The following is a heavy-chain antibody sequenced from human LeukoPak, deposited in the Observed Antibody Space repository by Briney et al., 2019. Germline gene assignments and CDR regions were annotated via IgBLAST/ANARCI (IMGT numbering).Heavy chain of an antibody. CDR2: INHSGST. V-gene: IGHV4-34*01. Sequence: SETLSLTCAVYGGSFSGYYWSWIRQPPGKGLEWIGEINHSGSTNYNPSLKSRVTISVDTSKNQFCLKLSFVTAADTAVYYCARQHPYYYYYYMDVWGKGTTVTVSS. CDR3: ARQHPYYYYYYMDV. J-gene: IGHJ6*03. CDR1: GGSFSGYY. D-gene: IGHD2-21*01.